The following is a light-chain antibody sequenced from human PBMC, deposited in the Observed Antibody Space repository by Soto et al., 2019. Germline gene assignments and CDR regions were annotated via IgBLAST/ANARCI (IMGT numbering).Light chain of an antibody. CDR1: QTISDW. Sequence: DIQMTQSPSTLSASVGDRITITCRASQTISDWLAWYQQKPGKAPKVLIYKASSLESGVPSRFSGSGSGTEFTLTISSLQPDDFATYSCQHYYTHVTFGQGTRWIS. CDR2: KAS. V-gene: IGKV1-5*03. CDR3: QHYYTHVT. J-gene: IGKJ1*01.